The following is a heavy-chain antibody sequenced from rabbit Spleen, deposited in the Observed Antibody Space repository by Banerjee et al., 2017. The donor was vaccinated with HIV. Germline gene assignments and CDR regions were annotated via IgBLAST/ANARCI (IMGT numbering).Heavy chain of an antibody. CDR3: ARDTSSSFSSYGMDL. CDR1: GFSFSSNW. CDR2: IDTSYGDT. V-gene: IGHV1S45*01. Sequence: LEESGGGLVKPGGTLTLTCTVSGFSFSSNWICWVRQAPGKGLEWIACIDTSYGDTDYANWPKGRFTISKTSSTTVILQVTRLTAADTGTYFCARDTSSSFSSYGMDLWGPGTLVTVS. D-gene: IGHD1-1*01. J-gene: IGHJ6*01.